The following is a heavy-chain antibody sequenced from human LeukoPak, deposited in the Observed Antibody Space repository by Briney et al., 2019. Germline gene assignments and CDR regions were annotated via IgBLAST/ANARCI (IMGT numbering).Heavy chain of an antibody. CDR3: ARKRGGGSNYFFDY. CDR1: GFTFSSYA. V-gene: IGHV3-23*01. J-gene: IGHJ4*02. CDR2: ISGSGGST. Sequence: GGSLRLSCAASGFTFSSYAMSWVRQAPGKGLEWVSAISGSGGSTYYADSVKGRFTISRDSAKSSLYLQMNSLRAEDTAVYYCARKRGGGSNYFFDYWGQGTLVTVSS. D-gene: IGHD5-24*01.